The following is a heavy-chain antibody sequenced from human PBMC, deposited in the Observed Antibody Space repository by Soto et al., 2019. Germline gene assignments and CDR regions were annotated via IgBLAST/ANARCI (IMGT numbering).Heavy chain of an antibody. Sequence: GESLKISCKASGYSFTSYWIGWVRQMPGKGLEWMGIIYPGDSDTIYSPSFQGQVTISADKSISTAYLQWNSLKASDTAMYYCARPPYSASYYYFDQWRQGTPVTVSS. CDR2: IYPGDSDT. D-gene: IGHD1-26*01. J-gene: IGHJ4*02. CDR3: ARPPYSASYYYFDQ. V-gene: IGHV5-51*01. CDR1: GYSFTSYW.